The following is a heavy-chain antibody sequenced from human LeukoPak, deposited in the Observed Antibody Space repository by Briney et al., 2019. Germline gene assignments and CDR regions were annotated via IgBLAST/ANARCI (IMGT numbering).Heavy chain of an antibody. CDR1: GFTFSGSA. CDR2: IRSKANSYAT. V-gene: IGHV3-73*01. CDR3: TRLTSYDSSGYYYY. Sequence: GGSLRLSCAASGFTFSGSAMHWVRQASGKWLEWVGRIRSKANSYATAYAASVKGRFTISRDDSKNTAYLQMNSLKTEDTAVYYCTRLTSYDSSGYYYYWGQGTLVTVSS. D-gene: IGHD3-22*01. J-gene: IGHJ4*02.